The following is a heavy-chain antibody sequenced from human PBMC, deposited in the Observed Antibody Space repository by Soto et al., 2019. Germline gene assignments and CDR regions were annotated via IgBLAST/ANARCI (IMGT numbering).Heavy chain of an antibody. CDR3: AKGIVGANYYFDY. J-gene: IGHJ4*02. Sequence: EVQLLESGGGLVQPGGSLRLSCAAAGFTFNSCAMSWVRQAPGRGLGWVSSISGGGGSTHYVDSVQGRFTISRDNSKNTLYLHMNSLRAEDTAVYYCAKGIVGANYYFDYWGQGTLVTVSS. CDR1: GFTFNSCA. D-gene: IGHD1-26*01. CDR2: ISGGGGST. V-gene: IGHV3-23*01.